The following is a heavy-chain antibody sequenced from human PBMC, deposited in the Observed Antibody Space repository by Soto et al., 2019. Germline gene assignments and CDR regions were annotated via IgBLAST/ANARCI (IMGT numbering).Heavy chain of an antibody. CDR3: ATHGLGVSSPPYFDN. J-gene: IGHJ4*02. D-gene: IGHD3-16*01. Sequence: QLVQSGSEVKKPGSSVKVSCQASGGTFSGYVVTWVRQAPGQGIEWMGEFVPLFGTTTYAQRFSGRITITAEESTSTAYMELRTLRPDATAVYYCATHGLGVSSPPYFDNWGQGTLVTVSA. CDR2: FVPLFGTT. CDR1: GGTFSGYV. V-gene: IGHV1-69*01.